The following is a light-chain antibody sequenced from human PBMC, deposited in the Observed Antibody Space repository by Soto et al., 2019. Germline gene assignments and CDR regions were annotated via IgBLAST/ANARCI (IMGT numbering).Light chain of an antibody. J-gene: IGKJ5*01. CDR1: QSVSSIY. CDR3: QQYGSSPRIT. V-gene: IGKV3-20*01. CDR2: GAS. Sequence: EIVLTQSPGTLSLSPGERATLSCRARQSVSSIYLAWYQQKPGQAPRLLIYGASSRATGIPDRFSGSGSGTDFTLTISRLEPEDFAVYYCQQYGSSPRITFGQGTRLEIK.